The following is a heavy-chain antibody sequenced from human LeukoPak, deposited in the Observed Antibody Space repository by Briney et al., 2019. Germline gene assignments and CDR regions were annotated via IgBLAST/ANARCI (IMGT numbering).Heavy chain of an antibody. J-gene: IGHJ3*02. CDR3: ARVSRVAVAGTGAFDI. CDR1: GGSISSYY. V-gene: IGHV4-59*01. Sequence: SETLSLTCTFSGGSISSYYWSWIRQPPGKGLEWIGYIYYSGGTNYNPSLKSRVTISVDTSKNQFSLKLSSVTAADTAVYYCARVSRVAVAGTGAFDIWGQGTMVTVSS. D-gene: IGHD6-19*01. CDR2: IYYSGGT.